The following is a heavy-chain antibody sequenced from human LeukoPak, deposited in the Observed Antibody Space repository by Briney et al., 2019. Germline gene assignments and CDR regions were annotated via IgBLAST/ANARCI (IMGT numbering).Heavy chain of an antibody. V-gene: IGHV6-1*01. D-gene: IGHD3-22*01. Sequence: SQTLSLTCAISGDSVSSNSAAWNWIRQSPSRGLEWLGRTYYRSKWYNDYAVSVKSRITINPDTSKNQFSLQLNSVTPEDTAVYYCARDLTYYYDSSGYYYDYWGQGTLVTVSS. J-gene: IGHJ4*02. CDR1: GDSVSSNSAA. CDR2: TYYRSKWYN. CDR3: ARDLTYYYDSSGYYYDY.